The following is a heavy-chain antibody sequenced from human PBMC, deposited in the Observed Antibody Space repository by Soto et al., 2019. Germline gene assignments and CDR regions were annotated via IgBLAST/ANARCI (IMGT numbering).Heavy chain of an antibody. CDR2: MNPDSGDT. J-gene: IGHJ4*02. D-gene: IGHD3-22*01. Sequence: QVQLVQSGAEVKKPGASVKVSCKASGYTFTNYDINWVRQATGQGLEWMGWMNPDSGDTRYAQEFQGRVTMTRDTSMSIAFIELRSLISEDTAVHFRVRGRRDYYDSRDCVLLAYWGQGTLVIVSS. CDR3: VRGRRDYYDSRDCVLLAY. CDR1: GYTFTNYD. V-gene: IGHV1-8*01.